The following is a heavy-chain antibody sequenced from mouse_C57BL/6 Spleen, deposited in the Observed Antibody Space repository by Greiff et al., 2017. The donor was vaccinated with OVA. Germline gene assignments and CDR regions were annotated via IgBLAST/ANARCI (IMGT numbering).Heavy chain of an antibody. D-gene: IGHD1-1*01. Sequence: VHLVESGAELVRPGASVTLSCKASGYTFTDYEMHWVKQTPVHGLEWIGAIDPETGGTAYNQKFKGKAILTADKSSSTAYMELRSLTSEDSAVYYCTRCPHYYGSSYFDYWGQGTTLTVSS. J-gene: IGHJ2*01. CDR1: GYTFTDYE. CDR3: TRCPHYYGSSYFDY. CDR2: IDPETGGT. V-gene: IGHV1-15*01.